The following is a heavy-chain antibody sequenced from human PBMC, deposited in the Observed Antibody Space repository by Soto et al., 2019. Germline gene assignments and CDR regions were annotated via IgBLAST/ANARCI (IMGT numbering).Heavy chain of an antibody. CDR3: ARDGCISTSCYAVGFDP. D-gene: IGHD2-2*01. J-gene: IGHJ5*02. CDR2: INPSGGST. V-gene: IGHV1-46*01. Sequence: ASVKVSCKASGYTFTSYYMHWVRQAPGQGLEWMGIINPSGGSTSYAQKFQGRVTMTRDTSTSTVYMELSSLRSEDTAVYYCARDGCISTSCYAVGFDPWGQGTLVTVSS. CDR1: GYTFTSYY.